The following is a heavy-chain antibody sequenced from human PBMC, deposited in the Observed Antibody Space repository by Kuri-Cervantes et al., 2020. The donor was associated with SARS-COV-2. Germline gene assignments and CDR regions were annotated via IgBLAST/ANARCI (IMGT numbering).Heavy chain of an antibody. J-gene: IGHJ3*02. D-gene: IGHD3-10*01. Sequence: GESLKISCAASGFTFSSYGMNWVRQAPGKGLKWVAVISYDGSNKYYADSVKGRFTVSRDNSNNTLYLQMNSLRAEDTAVYYCAGGGLWFGELFVAFDIWGQGTMVTVSS. CDR1: GFTFSSYG. V-gene: IGHV3-30*03. CDR2: ISYDGSNK. CDR3: AGGGLWFGELFVAFDI.